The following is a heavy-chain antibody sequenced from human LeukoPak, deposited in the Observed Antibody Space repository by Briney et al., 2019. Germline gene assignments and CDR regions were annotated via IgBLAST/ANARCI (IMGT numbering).Heavy chain of an antibody. Sequence: ASVKVSCKDSGGTFSSYAISWVRQAPGQGLEWMGGIIPIFGTANYAQKFQGRVTITADESTSTAYMELSSLRSEDTAVYYCASVIAVAAYYYGRDVWGQGTTVTVSS. CDR2: IIPIFGTA. CDR3: ASVIAVAAYYYGRDV. D-gene: IGHD6-19*01. J-gene: IGHJ6*02. CDR1: GGTFSSYA. V-gene: IGHV1-69*13.